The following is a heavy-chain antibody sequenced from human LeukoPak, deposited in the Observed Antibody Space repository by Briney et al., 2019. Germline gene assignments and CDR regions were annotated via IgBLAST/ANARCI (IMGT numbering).Heavy chain of an antibody. CDR3: AKDLGKDDTIFGSAPLDY. V-gene: IGHV3-23*01. J-gene: IGHJ4*02. Sequence: GGSLRLSCAASGFTFSSYAMSWVRQAPGKGLEWVSAISGSGGSTYYADSVKGRFTISRDNSKNTLYLQMNGLRAEDTAVYYCAKDLGKDDTIFGSAPLDYWGQGTLVTVSS. CDR1: GFTFSSYA. CDR2: ISGSGGST. D-gene: IGHD3-3*01.